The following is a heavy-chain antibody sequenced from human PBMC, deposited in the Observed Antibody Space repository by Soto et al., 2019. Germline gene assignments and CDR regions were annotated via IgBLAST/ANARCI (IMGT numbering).Heavy chain of an antibody. V-gene: IGHV4-31*03. CDR3: ARVGYCSSSSSSTAFDY. J-gene: IGHJ4*02. Sequence: QVQLQESGPGLVKPSQTLSLTCTVSGGSISSGGYYWSWIRQHPGKGLEWIGYIYYSGSTYYNPSRKSRVTISEPTSRTQFSLKLSSVTAADTAVYYCARVGYCSSSSSSTAFDYWGQGTLVTVSS. D-gene: IGHD2-2*01. CDR2: IYYSGST. CDR1: GGSISSGGYY.